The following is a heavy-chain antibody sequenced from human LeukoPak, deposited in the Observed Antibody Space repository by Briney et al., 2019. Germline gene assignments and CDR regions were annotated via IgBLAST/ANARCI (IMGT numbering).Heavy chain of an antibody. CDR3: ARRDGYNLDY. J-gene: IGHJ4*02. CDR2: IYHSGST. CDR1: GGSISSGGYS. V-gene: IGHV4-30-2*02. Sequence: SQTLSLTCAVSGGSISSGGYSWSWIRQPPGKGLEWIGYIYHSGSTYYNPSLKSRVTISVDTSKNQFSLKLSSVTAADTAVYYCARRDGYNLDYWGQGTLVTVSS. D-gene: IGHD5-24*01.